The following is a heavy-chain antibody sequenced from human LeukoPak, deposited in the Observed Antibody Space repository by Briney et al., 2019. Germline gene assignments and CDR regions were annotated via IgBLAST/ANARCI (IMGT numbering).Heavy chain of an antibody. Sequence: GESLRLSCAASEFAFRDYYMTWIGQAPGKGLQWVSYISNSGDTTHYVDSVRGRFTISRDSARNSLALQMDSLRVEDTAIYYCARGPRAAVGIYYYYMDVWGKGTTVTVSS. D-gene: IGHD6-13*01. J-gene: IGHJ6*03. CDR3: ARGPRAAVGIYYYYMDV. V-gene: IGHV3-11*04. CDR1: EFAFRDYY. CDR2: ISNSGDTT.